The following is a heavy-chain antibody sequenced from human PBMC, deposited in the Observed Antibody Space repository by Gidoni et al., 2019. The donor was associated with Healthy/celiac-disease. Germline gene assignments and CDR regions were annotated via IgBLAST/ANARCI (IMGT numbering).Heavy chain of an antibody. J-gene: IGHJ2*01. CDR2: IWYDGSNK. Sequence: QVQLVESGGGVVQPGRSLRLSCAASGFTFSRYGMHWVRQAPGKGLEWGAVIWYDGSNKYYADSVKGRFTISRDNSKNTLYLQMNSLRAEDAAIYYCARQAYCGGDCENWYFDLWGRGTLVTVSS. V-gene: IGHV3-33*01. CDR1: GFTFSRYG. CDR3: ARQAYCGGDCENWYFDL. D-gene: IGHD2-21*02.